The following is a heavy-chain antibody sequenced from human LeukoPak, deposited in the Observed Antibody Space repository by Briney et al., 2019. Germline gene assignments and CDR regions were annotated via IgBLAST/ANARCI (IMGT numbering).Heavy chain of an antibody. D-gene: IGHD5-24*01. CDR2: IYYTGST. Sequence: KSSETLSLTCTVSGGSISGYYWSWIRQPPGKGLDWLGYIYYTGSTNYNPSLKSRVTVSIDTSKNQFSLRLSSVTAADTAVYYCARNLDGYLEQFDYWGQGTLVTVSS. CDR3: ARNLDGYLEQFDY. V-gene: IGHV4-59*12. J-gene: IGHJ4*02. CDR1: GGSISGYY.